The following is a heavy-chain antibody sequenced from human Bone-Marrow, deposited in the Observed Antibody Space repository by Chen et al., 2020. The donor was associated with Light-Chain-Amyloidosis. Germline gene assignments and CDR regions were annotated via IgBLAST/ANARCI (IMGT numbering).Heavy chain of an antibody. CDR3: ARGDSSGWFFDL. Sequence: QLVESGGGLEQPGGSLRLSCVASGFTFSSHSMNWVRQAPGRGLEWVSYISSSDGTTYYADSAKGRFTISGDNAKDSLFLQMNSLRADDTAVYYCARGDSSGWFFDLWGRGTLVTVSS. J-gene: IGHJ2*01. D-gene: IGHD3-22*01. CDR2: ISSSDGTT. V-gene: IGHV3-48*04. CDR1: GFTFSSHS.